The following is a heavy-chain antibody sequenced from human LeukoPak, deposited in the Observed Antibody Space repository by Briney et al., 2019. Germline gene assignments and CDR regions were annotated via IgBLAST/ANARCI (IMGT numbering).Heavy chain of an antibody. Sequence: SETLSLSCAVSGHSISSGYYWGWIRQSPGKGLEWIGTVYHTGNTYYNPSLKSRVTISIDTPKNQFSLKLSSVTAAETAIYYCARSGYSFGNAFDIWGQGTVVTVSS. CDR2: VYHTGNT. V-gene: IGHV4-38-2*01. D-gene: IGHD5-18*01. CDR3: ARSGYSFGNAFDI. J-gene: IGHJ3*02. CDR1: GHSISSGYY.